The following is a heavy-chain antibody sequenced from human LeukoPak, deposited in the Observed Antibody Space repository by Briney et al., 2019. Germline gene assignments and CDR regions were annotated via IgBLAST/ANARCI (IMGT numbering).Heavy chain of an antibody. CDR1: GGSINSRSYY. CDR2: IYYSGST. D-gene: IGHD1-26*01. V-gene: IGHV4-39*07. Sequence: SETLSLTCTVSGGSINSRSYYWGWIRQPPGKGLEWIGSIYYSGSTYHNPSLKSRLTMSIDTSKNQFSLRLNSVAAADTAVYFCARAHIVGATVDYWGQGTLVTVSS. J-gene: IGHJ4*02. CDR3: ARAHIVGATVDY.